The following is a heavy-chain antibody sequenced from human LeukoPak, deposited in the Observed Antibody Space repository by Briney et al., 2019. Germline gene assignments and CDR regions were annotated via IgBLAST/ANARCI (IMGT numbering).Heavy chain of an antibody. Sequence: PGRSLRLSCAASGFTFSSYGMHWVRQAPGKGLEWVAVIWYDGSNKYYADSAKGRFTISRDNSKNTLYLQMNSLRAEDTAVYYCARGQYIAVAGTVFFDYWGQGTLVTVSS. D-gene: IGHD6-19*01. CDR1: GFTFSSYG. V-gene: IGHV3-33*01. CDR2: IWYDGSNK. CDR3: ARGQYIAVAGTVFFDY. J-gene: IGHJ4*02.